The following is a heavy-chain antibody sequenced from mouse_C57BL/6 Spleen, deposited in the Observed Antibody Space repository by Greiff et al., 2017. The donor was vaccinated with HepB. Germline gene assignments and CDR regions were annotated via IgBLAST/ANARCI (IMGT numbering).Heavy chain of an antibody. CDR1: GYTFTSYW. CDR3: SRGGRDYAMDY. Sequence: QVQLQQPGAELVKPGASVKMSCKASGYTFTSYWITWVKQRPGQGLEWIGDIYPGSGSTNYNEKFKSKATLTVDTSSSTADMQLSSLTSEDSAVYYCSRGGRDYAMDYWGQGTSVTVSS. J-gene: IGHJ4*01. CDR2: IYPGSGST. V-gene: IGHV1-55*01.